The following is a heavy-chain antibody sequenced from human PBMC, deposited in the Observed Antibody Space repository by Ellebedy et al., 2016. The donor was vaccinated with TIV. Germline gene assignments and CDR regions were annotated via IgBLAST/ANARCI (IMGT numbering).Heavy chain of an antibody. CDR1: GGSISSGGYY. D-gene: IGHD6-6*01. CDR3: ARGGRYSSSLFDY. J-gene: IGHJ4*03. V-gene: IGHV4-61*08. Sequence: SETLSLTCTVSGGSISSGGYYWSWIRQHPGKGLEWIGYIYYSGSTNYNPSLKSRVTISVDTSKNQFSLKLSSVTAADTAVYYCARGGRYSSSLFDYWGQGTTVTVSS. CDR2: IYYSGST.